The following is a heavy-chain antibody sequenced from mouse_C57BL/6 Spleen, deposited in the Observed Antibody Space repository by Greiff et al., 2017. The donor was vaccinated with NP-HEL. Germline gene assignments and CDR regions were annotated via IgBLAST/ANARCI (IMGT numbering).Heavy chain of an antibody. Sequence: VQLQQPGAELVRPGTSVKLSCKASGYTFTSYWMHWVKQRPGQGLEWIGVIDPSDSYTNYNQKFKGKATLTVDTSSSTAYMQLSSLTSEDSAVYYCARADGEAYFDYWGQGTTLTVSS. CDR2: IDPSDSYT. J-gene: IGHJ2*01. CDR3: ARADGEAYFDY. CDR1: GYTFTSYW. D-gene: IGHD3-2*02. V-gene: IGHV1-59*01.